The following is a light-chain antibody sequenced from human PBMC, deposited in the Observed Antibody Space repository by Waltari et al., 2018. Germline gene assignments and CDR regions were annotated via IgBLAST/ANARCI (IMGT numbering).Light chain of an antibody. CDR2: GAS. Sequence: IVMTQSPATLSVSPGERAILSCRASQRVTTNLAWYQQKPGQAPRLLIYGASTRATDIPARFSGSGSGTEFTLTISSLQSEDCAVYYCHQYNDGPPFNFGQGTKLEIK. CDR1: QRVTTN. V-gene: IGKV3-15*01. CDR3: HQYNDGPPFN. J-gene: IGKJ2*01.